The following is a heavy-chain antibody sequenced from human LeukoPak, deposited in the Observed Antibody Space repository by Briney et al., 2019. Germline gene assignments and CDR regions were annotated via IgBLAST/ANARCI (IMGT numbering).Heavy chain of an antibody. Sequence: SETLSLTCTVPGYSISSGYYCGWVRQPPGKGLEWIGSIYDSGSTYYNPSLKSRVTISVDTSKNQFSLKLSSVTAADTAVYYCARAARPYNWFDPWGQGTLVSVSS. V-gene: IGHV4-38-2*02. CDR1: GYSISSGYY. D-gene: IGHD6-6*01. J-gene: IGHJ5*02. CDR3: ARAARPYNWFDP. CDR2: IYDSGST.